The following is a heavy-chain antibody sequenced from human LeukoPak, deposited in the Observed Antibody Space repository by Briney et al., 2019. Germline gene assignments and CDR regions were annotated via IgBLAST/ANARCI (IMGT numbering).Heavy chain of an antibody. Sequence: PGGSLRLSCAASGFTFSSYAMSWVRQAPGKGLEWVSTISGNGGSTFYVDSVKGRFTVSRDNSKNTLYLQMNSLRAEDTAVYYCANKWGIAAVFDYWGQGTLVTVSS. D-gene: IGHD2-8*01. J-gene: IGHJ4*02. V-gene: IGHV3-23*01. CDR1: GFTFSSYA. CDR3: ANKWGIAAVFDY. CDR2: ISGNGGST.